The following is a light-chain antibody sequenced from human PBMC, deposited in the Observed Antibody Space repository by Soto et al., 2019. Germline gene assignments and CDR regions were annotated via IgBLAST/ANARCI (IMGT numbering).Light chain of an antibody. CDR2: GDI. V-gene: IGLV1-40*01. J-gene: IGLJ2*01. Sequence: QSVLTQPPSVSGAPGQRLTISCTGSSSNIGAGYDVHWYQQFPGTAPKLLIFGDINRPSGVPDRFSASKSGTSASLDITGLQADDEADYYCQSYDSVMRASVFGGWTKLTVL. CDR1: SSNIGAGYD. CDR3: QSYDSVMRASV.